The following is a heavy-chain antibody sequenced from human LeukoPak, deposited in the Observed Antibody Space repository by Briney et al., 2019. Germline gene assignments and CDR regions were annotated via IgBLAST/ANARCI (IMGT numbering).Heavy chain of an antibody. CDR3: ARELSGYYYYYYMDV. D-gene: IGHD1-26*01. CDR2: IKEDGSKT. J-gene: IGHJ6*03. CDR1: SFTFSSYW. V-gene: IGHV3-7*01. Sequence: GGSLRLSCAASSFTFSSYWMTWVRQAPGKGLEWVANIKEDGSKTFYVDSVKGRFTISRDNAKNSLYLQMNSLRAEDTAVYYCARELSGYYYYYYMDVWGKGTTVTVSS.